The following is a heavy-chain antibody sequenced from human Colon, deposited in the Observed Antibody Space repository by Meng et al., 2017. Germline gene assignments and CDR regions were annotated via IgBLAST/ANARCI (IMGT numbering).Heavy chain of an antibody. Sequence: RLESGGGVVSPGVSLRISCAASGFTFVSYAMTGVRQAPGTGLEWVSTSTASDDTTYHADSVKGRFTISRDKSKNTLYLQMSSLRVEDTAVYYCAKDRSGSVAAATNHWGQGTLVTVSS. CDR3: AKDRSGSVAAATNH. V-gene: IGHV3-23*01. J-gene: IGHJ5*02. CDR1: GFTFVSYA. CDR2: STASDDTT. D-gene: IGHD2-15*01.